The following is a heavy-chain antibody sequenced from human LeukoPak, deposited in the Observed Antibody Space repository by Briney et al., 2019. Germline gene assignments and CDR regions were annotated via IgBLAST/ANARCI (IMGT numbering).Heavy chain of an antibody. Sequence: PRPSVKPSCKVSGYTLTELSMHWVRQAPGKGLEWMGGFDPEDGETIYAQKFQGRVTMTEDTSTDTAYMELSSLRSEDTAVYYCATDSTTVTPFDYWGQGTLVTVSS. J-gene: IGHJ4*02. CDR3: ATDSTTVTPFDY. CDR1: GYTLTELS. CDR2: FDPEDGET. V-gene: IGHV1-24*01. D-gene: IGHD4-17*01.